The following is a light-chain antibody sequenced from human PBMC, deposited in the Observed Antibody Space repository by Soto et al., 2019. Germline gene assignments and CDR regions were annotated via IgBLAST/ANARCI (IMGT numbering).Light chain of an antibody. CDR3: SSYTSSSTYYV. CDR2: DVS. V-gene: IGLV2-14*01. Sequence: QSALTQPAYVSGSPGQSITISRTGTSIDVGGYNYVSWYQQHPGKAPKLMIYDVSNRPSGVSNRFSGSKSGNTASLTISGLQAEDEADYYCSSYTSSSTYYVFGTGTKVTVL. CDR1: SIDVGGYNY. J-gene: IGLJ1*01.